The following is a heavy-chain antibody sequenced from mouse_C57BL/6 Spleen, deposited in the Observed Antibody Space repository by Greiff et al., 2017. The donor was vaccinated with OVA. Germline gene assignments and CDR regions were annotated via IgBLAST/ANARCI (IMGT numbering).Heavy chain of an antibody. J-gene: IGHJ4*01. V-gene: IGHV1-19*01. CDR3: AGLRPRDY. D-gene: IGHD2-12*01. CDR2: INPYNGGT. Sequence: VQLQQSGPVLVKPGASVKMSCKASGYTFTDYYMNWVKQSHGKSLEWIGVINPYNGGTSYNPKFKGKATLTVDKSSSTVYMARNSLTSEDSAVYYCAGLRPRDYWGQGTSVTVSS. CDR1: GYTFTDYY.